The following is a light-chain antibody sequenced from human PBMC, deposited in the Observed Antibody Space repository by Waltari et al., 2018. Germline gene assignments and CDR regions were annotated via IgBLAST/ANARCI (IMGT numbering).Light chain of an antibody. J-gene: IGLJ1*01. V-gene: IGLV3-1*01. CDR1: NLANKY. Sequence: SYEVTQSPSMSVSPGQTARITCSGNNLANKYVCWYQQKPGQSPVLVIYQDRKRPSGIPERFSGSNSGDTATLTISGLQAEDEADYYCGSYRSTTIDVFGTGTKVTVL. CDR2: QDR. CDR3: GSYRSTTIDV.